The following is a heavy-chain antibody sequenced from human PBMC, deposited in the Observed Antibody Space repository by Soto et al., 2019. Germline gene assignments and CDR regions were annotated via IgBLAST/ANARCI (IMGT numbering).Heavy chain of an antibody. V-gene: IGHV1-3*01. CDR2: LNACSGTT. D-gene: IGHD6-13*01. Sequence: GASGQVSSEASGCTFTSDTVDWLRQAPGQGLEWMGWLNACSGTTRSSHNFQCRVTSTRDTSANKAYMKLSSQKYEDTALDYCARTGSSRDYYNWFDPWGQGTLVTVSS. J-gene: IGHJ5*02. CDR3: ARTGSSRDYYNWFDP. CDR1: GCTFTSDT.